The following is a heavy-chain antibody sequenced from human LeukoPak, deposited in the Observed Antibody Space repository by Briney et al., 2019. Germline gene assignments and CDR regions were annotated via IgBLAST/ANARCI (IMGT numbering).Heavy chain of an antibody. CDR1: GFTFSNAW. D-gene: IGHD4-17*01. CDR3: TSAPARYHGDNVH. CDR2: IKSKPDGGTT. V-gene: IGHV3-15*01. J-gene: IGHJ4*02. Sequence: AGGSLRLSCAASGFTFSNAWMSWVRQAPGKGLEWVGRIKSKPDGGTTDYAAPVKGRFTISRDDSKNTLFLQMNSLKTEDTAVYSCTSAPARYHGDNVHWGQGTLVTVSS.